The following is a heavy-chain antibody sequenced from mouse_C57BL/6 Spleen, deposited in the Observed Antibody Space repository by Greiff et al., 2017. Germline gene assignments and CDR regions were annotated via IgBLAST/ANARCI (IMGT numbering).Heavy chain of an antibody. CDR2: IYPGNSDT. Sequence: VQLQQSGTVLARPGASVKMSCKTSGYTFTSYWMHWVKQRPGRGLEWIGAIYPGNSDTSYNQKFKGKAKLTAVTSASTAYMELSSLTNEDSAVYYCTYGNYEGYAMDYWGQGTSVTVSS. D-gene: IGHD2-1*01. CDR1: GYTFTSYW. CDR3: TYGNYEGYAMDY. V-gene: IGHV1-5*01. J-gene: IGHJ4*01.